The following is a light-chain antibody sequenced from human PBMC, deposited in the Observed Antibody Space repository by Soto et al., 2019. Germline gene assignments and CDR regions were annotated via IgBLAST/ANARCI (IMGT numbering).Light chain of an antibody. CDR2: DAS. J-gene: IGKJ4*01. Sequence: DIQMTQSPSTLSASVGDRVTITCRASQSISLWLAWYQQKPVKAPKLLIYDASSLDSGVPSRFSASGSGTEFTLTISSLQPDDFATYNCHRYNDYPLPCGGGTKVGIK. V-gene: IGKV1-5*01. CDR1: QSISLW. CDR3: HRYNDYPLP.